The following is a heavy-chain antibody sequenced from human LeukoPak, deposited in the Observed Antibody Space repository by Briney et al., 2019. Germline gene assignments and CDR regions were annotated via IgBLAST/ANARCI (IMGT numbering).Heavy chain of an antibody. J-gene: IGHJ4*02. CDR2: ISGSGGST. CDR1: GFTFSSYS. D-gene: IGHD6-19*01. Sequence: PGGSLRLSCAASGFTFSSYSMNWVRQAPGKGLEWVSAISGSGGSTYYADSVKGRFTISRDNSKNTLYLQMNSLRAEDTAVYYCAKEQQWLWDFDYWGQGTLVTVSS. CDR3: AKEQQWLWDFDY. V-gene: IGHV3-23*01.